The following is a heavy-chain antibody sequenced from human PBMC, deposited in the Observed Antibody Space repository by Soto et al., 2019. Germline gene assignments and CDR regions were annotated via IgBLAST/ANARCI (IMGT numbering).Heavy chain of an antibody. D-gene: IGHD2-8*01. CDR2: ISAYNGDT. Sequence: QAQLVQSGGEVKKPGASVKVSCRASGYTFTSYGYAWVRQALGQGLEWRGWISAYNGDTNYSQKFQDRVTLTTDTSTTTAHMELRNLGSDDTAVYYCARSGAYCTSITCLFDSFWGLGTLVTVSS. J-gene: IGHJ4*02. CDR1: GYTFTSYG. V-gene: IGHV1-18*01. CDR3: ARSGAYCTSITCLFDSF.